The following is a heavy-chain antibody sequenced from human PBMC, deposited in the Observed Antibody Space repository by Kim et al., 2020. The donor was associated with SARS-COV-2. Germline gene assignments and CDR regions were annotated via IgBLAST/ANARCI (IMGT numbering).Heavy chain of an antibody. Sequence: ADSVKGRFTISRDNSKNTLYLQMNSLRAEDTAVYYCAKELGELSLSPIYYWGQGTLVTVSS. D-gene: IGHD3-16*02. J-gene: IGHJ4*02. CDR3: AKELGELSLSPIYY. V-gene: IGHV3-23*01.